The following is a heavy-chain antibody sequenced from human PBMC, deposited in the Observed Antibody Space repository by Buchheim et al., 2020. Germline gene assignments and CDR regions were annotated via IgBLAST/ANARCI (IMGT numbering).Heavy chain of an antibody. J-gene: IGHJ4*02. D-gene: IGHD3-22*01. CDR3: ARVSYYYDSSGYYNY. Sequence: QVQLVESGGGVVQPGRSLRLSCAASGFTFSSYAMHWVRQAPGKGLEWVAVISYDGSNKYYADSVKGRFTISRDNSNNNLYLQMNSLRAEDTAVYYCARVSYYYDSSGYYNYWGQGTL. CDR1: GFTFSSYA. V-gene: IGHV3-30*04. CDR2: ISYDGSNK.